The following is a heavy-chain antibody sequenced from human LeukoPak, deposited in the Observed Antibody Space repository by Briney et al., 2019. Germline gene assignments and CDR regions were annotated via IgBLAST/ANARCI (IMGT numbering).Heavy chain of an antibody. V-gene: IGHV3-23*01. CDR3: ARAPVTSCRGAFCYPFDI. J-gene: IGHJ4*02. CDR2: IFPSGGEI. CDR1: GFTFSTFA. D-gene: IGHD2-15*01. Sequence: GGSLRLSCAASGFTFSTFAMIWVRQPPGKGLEWVSSIFPSGGEIHYADSVRGRFTISRDNSKSTLSLQMNSLRAEDTAIYYCARAPVTSCRGAFCYPFDIWGQGTLVTVSS.